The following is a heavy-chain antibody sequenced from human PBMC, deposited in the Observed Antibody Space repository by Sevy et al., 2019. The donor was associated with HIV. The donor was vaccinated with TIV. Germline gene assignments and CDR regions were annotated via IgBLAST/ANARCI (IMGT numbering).Heavy chain of an antibody. CDR1: GFTFDDYA. J-gene: IGHJ6*02. Sequence: GESLKISCAASGFTFDDYAMHWVRQAPGKGLEWVSLMSWDGGNTYYADSVKGRFTISRDNSKNSLYLQMNSLRPEDTALYYCVKDRAEDYGMDVWGQRTTVTVSS. CDR3: VKDRAEDYGMDV. CDR2: MSWDGGNT. V-gene: IGHV3-43D*03.